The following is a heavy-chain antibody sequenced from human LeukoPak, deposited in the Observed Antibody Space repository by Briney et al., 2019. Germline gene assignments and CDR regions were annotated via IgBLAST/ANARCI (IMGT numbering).Heavy chain of an antibody. CDR1: GFTFSSYA. J-gene: IGHJ4*02. V-gene: IGHV3-30*04. CDR2: ISYDGSNK. CDR3: ARDKGFDY. Sequence: GGSLRLSCAASGFTFSSYAMHWVRQAPGEGLEWVAVISYDGSNKYYADSVKGRFTISRDNSKNTLYLQMNSLRAEDTAVYYCARDKGFDYWGQGTLVTVSS.